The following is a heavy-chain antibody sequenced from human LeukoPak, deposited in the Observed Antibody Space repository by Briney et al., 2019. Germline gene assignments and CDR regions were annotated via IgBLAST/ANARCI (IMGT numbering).Heavy chain of an antibody. CDR2: INPSGGML. D-gene: IGHD3-22*01. Sequence: GASVKVSCKASGYTFTSYYMHWVRQAPGQGLEWMAIINPSGGMLSYAQKFQGRVTMTRDTSTSTVYMELSSLRSEDTAVYYCARDPRPSYDSSGYYYPGDYWGQGTLVTVSS. CDR1: GYTFTSYY. J-gene: IGHJ4*02. V-gene: IGHV1-46*01. CDR3: ARDPRPSYDSSGYYYPGDY.